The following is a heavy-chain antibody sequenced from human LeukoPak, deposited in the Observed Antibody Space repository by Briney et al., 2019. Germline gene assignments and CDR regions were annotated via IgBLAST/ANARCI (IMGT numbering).Heavy chain of an antibody. D-gene: IGHD1-1*01. J-gene: IGHJ3*02. Sequence: GGSLRLSCAASGFTFSSYGMHWVRQAPGKGLEWVAFIRYDGSNKYYADSVKGRFTISRDNSKNTLYLQINSLKGEDTAVYFCAKGELDYHCLVKAFYILGQGKMGTGSS. V-gene: IGHV3-30*02. CDR1: GFTFSSYG. CDR2: IRYDGSNK. CDR3: AKGELDYHCLVKAFYI.